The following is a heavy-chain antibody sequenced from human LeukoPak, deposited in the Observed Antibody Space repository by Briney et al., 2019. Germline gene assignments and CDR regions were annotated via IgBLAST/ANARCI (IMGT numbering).Heavy chain of an antibody. D-gene: IGHD3-16*02. CDR2: INHSGST. V-gene: IGHV4-34*01. CDR1: GGSFSGYY. J-gene: IGHJ4*02. CDR3: ARGRAFYVWGSYRPYYFDY. Sequence: SETLSLTCAVYGGSFSGYYWSWIRQPPGKGLEWIGEINHSGSTNYNPSLKSRVTISVDTSKNQSSLKLSSVTAADTAVYYCARGRAFYVWGSYRPYYFDYWGQGTLVTVSS.